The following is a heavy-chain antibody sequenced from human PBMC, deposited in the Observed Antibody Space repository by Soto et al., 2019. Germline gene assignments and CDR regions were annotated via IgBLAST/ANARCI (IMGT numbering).Heavy chain of an antibody. J-gene: IGHJ4*02. CDR2: IYWVDDK. V-gene: IGHV2-5*02. CDR3: ARRLPVSSTGSDTGSFDY. CDR1: GFSLSTGGVG. D-gene: IGHD3-10*01. Sequence: CGPTLVNPTQTRTLTCTFSGFSLSTGGVGVGWVLPPPGKALERLAFIYWVDDKRYNPALNTKLTITKDTSKTKNVLKMKDIDPLDTATYFCARRLPVSSTGSDTGSFDYWGQRTLVTVSS.